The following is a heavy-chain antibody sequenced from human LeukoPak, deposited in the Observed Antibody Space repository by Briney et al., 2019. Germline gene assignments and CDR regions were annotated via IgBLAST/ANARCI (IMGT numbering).Heavy chain of an antibody. Sequence: ASVKVSCKASGYTFTGYYMHWVRQAPGQGLEWMGWINPNSGGTNYAQKFQGRVTMTRDTSISTAYMELSRLRSDDTAVYYCASAPIAVAVIFFDYWGQGTLVTVSS. CDR2: INPNSGGT. CDR3: ASAPIAVAVIFFDY. V-gene: IGHV1-2*02. D-gene: IGHD6-19*01. J-gene: IGHJ4*02. CDR1: GYTFTGYY.